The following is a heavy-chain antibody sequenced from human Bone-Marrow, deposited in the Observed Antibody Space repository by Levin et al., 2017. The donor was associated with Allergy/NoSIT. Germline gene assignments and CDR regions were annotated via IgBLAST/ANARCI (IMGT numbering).Heavy chain of an antibody. J-gene: IGHJ4*02. Sequence: GESLKISCAASGFSFSSYDMHWVRQAPGKGLEWVALISDDGSKKYYTDSVRGRFTISRDNSKNTLYLQMNGLRAEDTAAYYCARDLISGYTESPLGYWGQGNLVTVSS. CDR3: ARDLISGYTESPLGY. V-gene: IGHV3-30*03. CDR2: ISDDGSKK. D-gene: IGHD3-9*01. CDR1: GFSFSSYD.